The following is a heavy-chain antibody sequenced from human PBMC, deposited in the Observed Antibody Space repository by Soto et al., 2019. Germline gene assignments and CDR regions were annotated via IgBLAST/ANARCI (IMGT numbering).Heavy chain of an antibody. J-gene: IGHJ5*02. CDR1: GDSVRSGNYY. D-gene: IGHD3-16*01. CDR2: IYYSGST. Sequence: QVQLQESGPGLVKPSETLSLTCTVSGDSVRSGNYYWSWIRQPPGKGLEWIGYIYYSGSTNYNPPLKGRVTISVDTPKTQFALKLTSVAAADTAVYYCMRIPVETFMIYWFDPWGQGTLVTVSS. V-gene: IGHV4-61*01. CDR3: MRIPVETFMIYWFDP.